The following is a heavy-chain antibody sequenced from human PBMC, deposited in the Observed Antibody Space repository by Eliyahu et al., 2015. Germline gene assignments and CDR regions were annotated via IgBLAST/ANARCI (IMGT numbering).Heavy chain of an antibody. CDR3: ARDKGAGYTSIWETAREYYYGMDV. CDR1: GXAFTDFN. J-gene: IGHJ6*02. D-gene: IGHD5-18*01. Sequence: QVQLLQSGVEVKEPGASVKVSCKASGXAFTDFNLHWVXQAPGQGLEWMAWINPDSGATDYAPKFQGWVTLTWDTSISTAYMEFSSLTSDDTAIYYCARDKGAGYTSIWETAREYYYGMDVWGQGTTVTVSS. CDR2: INPDSGAT. V-gene: IGHV1-2*04.